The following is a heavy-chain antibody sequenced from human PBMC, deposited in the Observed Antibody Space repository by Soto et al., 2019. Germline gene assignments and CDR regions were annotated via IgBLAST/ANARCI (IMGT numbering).Heavy chain of an antibody. CDR3: ARGDTAIAAAGTWYYYYGMDV. V-gene: IGHV4-34*01. D-gene: IGHD6-13*01. CDR2: INHSGST. J-gene: IGHJ6*02. Sequence: LSLTCAVYGGSFSGHYWSWIRQPPGKGLEWIGEINHSGSTNYNPSLKSRVTISVDTSKSQFSLKLSSVTAADTAVYYCARGDTAIAAAGTWYYYYGMDVWGQGTTVTVSS. CDR1: GGSFSGHY.